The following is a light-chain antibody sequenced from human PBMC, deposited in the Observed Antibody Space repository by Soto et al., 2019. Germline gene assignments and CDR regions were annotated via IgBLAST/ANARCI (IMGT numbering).Light chain of an antibody. J-gene: IGKJ5*01. CDR1: QGISSY. CDR2: AAS. V-gene: IGKV1-9*01. Sequence: DIQSTQSPSFLSASVGDRVTITCRATQGISSYLAWYQQKPGKAPNLLIYAASSLQSGVPSRFSGSGSGTEFTLTISSLQPEDFATYYCQQLNSYPLTFGQGTRLEIK. CDR3: QQLNSYPLT.